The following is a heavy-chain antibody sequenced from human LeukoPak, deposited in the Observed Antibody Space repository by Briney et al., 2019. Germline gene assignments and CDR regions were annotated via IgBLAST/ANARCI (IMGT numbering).Heavy chain of an antibody. D-gene: IGHD3-22*01. CDR3: ARDLWNLHDDSGYNRDFDS. Sequence: GASVKVSCKATSRISWVRQAPGQGLEWMGWIGTYGGDTYYAQKFQGRITVTTDTSTSTVYMELRNLRSDDTAVYYCARDLWNLHDDSGYNRDFDSWGQGTLVTVSS. J-gene: IGHJ5*01. CDR1: TSR. V-gene: IGHV1-18*01. CDR2: IGTYGGDT.